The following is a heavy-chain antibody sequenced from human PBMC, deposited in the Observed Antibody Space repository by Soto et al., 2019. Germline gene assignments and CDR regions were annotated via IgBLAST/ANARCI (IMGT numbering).Heavy chain of an antibody. CDR1: GFTFSGHA. J-gene: IGHJ4*02. CDR2: ISGSGGST. CDR3: AKVRTPYSNFDLDY. V-gene: IGHV3-23*01. Sequence: GGSLGLSCAASGFTFSGHAMSWVRQAPGKGLEWVSAISGSGGSTYYADSVKGRFTISRDNSKNTLYLQMNSLRAEDTAVYYCAKVRTPYSNFDLDYWGQGTLVTVSS. D-gene: IGHD4-4*01.